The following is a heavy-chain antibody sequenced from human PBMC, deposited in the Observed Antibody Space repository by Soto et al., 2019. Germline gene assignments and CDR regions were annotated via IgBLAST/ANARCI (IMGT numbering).Heavy chain of an antibody. Sequence: SETLSLTCTVSGGSISSYYWSWIRQPPGKGLEWIGYIYYSGSTNYNPSLKSRVTISVDTSKNQFSLKLSSVTAADTAVYYRAKSGGRGYYYGMDVWGQGTTVTVSS. V-gene: IGHV4-59*01. J-gene: IGHJ6*02. D-gene: IGHD3-3*01. CDR2: IYYSGST. CDR3: AKSGGRGYYYGMDV. CDR1: GGSISSYY.